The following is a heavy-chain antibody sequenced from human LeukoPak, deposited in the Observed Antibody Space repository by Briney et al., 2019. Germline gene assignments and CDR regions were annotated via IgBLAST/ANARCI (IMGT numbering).Heavy chain of an antibody. D-gene: IGHD3-22*01. Sequence: PSETLSLTCTVSGGSISSGDYYWSWIRQPPGKGLEWIGYIYYSGTTYYNPSLKSRVTISVDTSKNQFSLKLSSVTAADTAVYYCAREGLKALYDSRGHIPPEHWGQGTLVTVSS. CDR1: GGSISSGDYY. CDR3: AREGLKALYDSRGHIPPEH. V-gene: IGHV4-30-4*08. CDR2: IYYSGTT. J-gene: IGHJ1*01.